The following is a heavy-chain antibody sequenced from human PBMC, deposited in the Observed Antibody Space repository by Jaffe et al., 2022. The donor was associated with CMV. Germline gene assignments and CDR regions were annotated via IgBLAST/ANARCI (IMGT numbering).Heavy chain of an antibody. J-gene: IGHJ4*02. CDR3: ARGTYCSSTSCSTPPTDY. Sequence: QVQLVESGGGVVQPGRSLRLSCAASGFTFSSYGMHWVRQAPGKGLEWVAVIWYDGSNKYYADSVKGRFTISRDNSKNTLYLQMNSLRAEDTAVYYCARGTYCSSTSCSTPPTDYWGQGTLVTVSS. D-gene: IGHD2-2*01. CDR1: GFTFSSYG. V-gene: IGHV3-33*08. CDR2: IWYDGSNK.